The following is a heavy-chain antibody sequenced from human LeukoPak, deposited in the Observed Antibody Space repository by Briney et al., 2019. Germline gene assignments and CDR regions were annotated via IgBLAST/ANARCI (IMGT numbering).Heavy chain of an antibody. D-gene: IGHD1-14*01. CDR2: IKQDGSEI. CDR3: AGGSGWITGD. CDR1: GFTFGSYW. J-gene: IGHJ4*01. V-gene: IGHV3-7*03. Sequence: PGGSLRLSCSASGFTFGSYWMNWVRQAPGKGPEWVANIKQDGSEINYVDSVKGRIIISRDNAKNSLYLQMNSLRVDDTAVYYCAGGSGWITGDWGHGTLVTVSS.